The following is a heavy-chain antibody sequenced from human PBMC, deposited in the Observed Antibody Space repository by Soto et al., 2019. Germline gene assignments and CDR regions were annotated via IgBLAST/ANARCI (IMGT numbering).Heavy chain of an antibody. J-gene: IGHJ5*02. Sequence: SVKVSCKASGGTFSSYAISWVRQAPGQGLEWMGGIIPIFGTANYAQKFQGRVTITADKSTRTAYMELSSLRSEDTAVYYCARVLPAGGGFDPWGQGTLVTVSS. CDR1: GGTFSSYA. CDR2: IIPIFGTA. D-gene: IGHD6-19*01. V-gene: IGHV1-69*06. CDR3: ARVLPAGGGFDP.